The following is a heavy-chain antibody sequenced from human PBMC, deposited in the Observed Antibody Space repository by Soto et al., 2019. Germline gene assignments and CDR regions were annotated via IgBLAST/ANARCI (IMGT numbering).Heavy chain of an antibody. V-gene: IGHV3-23*01. J-gene: IGHJ6*02. CDR1: GFTFSSYA. CDR2: ISGSGGST. Sequence: EVQLLESGGGLVQPGGSLRLSCAASGFTFSSYAMSWVRQAPGKGLEWVSAISGSGGSTYYADSVKGRFTISRDNSKNQLYLQMNSLRAEDTAVYYCAKTTYYYYGMDVWGQGTTVTVSS. CDR3: AKTTYYYYGMDV.